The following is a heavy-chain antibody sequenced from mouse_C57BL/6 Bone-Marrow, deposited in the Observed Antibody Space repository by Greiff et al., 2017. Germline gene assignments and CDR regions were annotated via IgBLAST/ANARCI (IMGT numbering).Heavy chain of an antibody. J-gene: IGHJ1*03. V-gene: IGHV1-26*01. CDR3: ARTHYYGSSYEEWYFDV. D-gene: IGHD1-1*01. CDR2: INPNNGGT. Sequence: VQLQQSGPELVKPGASVKISCKASGYTFTDYYMNWVKQSHGKSLEWIGDINPNNGGTSYNQKFKGKATLTVDKSSSTAYMELRSLTSEDSAVYYCARTHYYGSSYEEWYFDVWGTGTTVTVSA. CDR1: GYTFTDYY.